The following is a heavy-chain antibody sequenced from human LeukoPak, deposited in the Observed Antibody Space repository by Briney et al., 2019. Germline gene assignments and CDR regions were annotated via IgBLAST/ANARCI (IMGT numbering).Heavy chain of an antibody. CDR1: GGSFSGYY. Sequence: PSETLSLTCAVYGGSFSGYYWSWIRQPPGKGLEWIGEINHSGSTNYNPSLKSRVTISVHTSKNQFSLKLSSVTVADTAGYYCXXLTKDDSGSYRFGKKKRGYMDVWGKGTTVTISS. CDR3: XXLTKDDSGSYRFGKKKRGYMDV. D-gene: IGHD3-10*01. CDR2: INHSGST. J-gene: IGHJ6*03. V-gene: IGHV4-34*01.